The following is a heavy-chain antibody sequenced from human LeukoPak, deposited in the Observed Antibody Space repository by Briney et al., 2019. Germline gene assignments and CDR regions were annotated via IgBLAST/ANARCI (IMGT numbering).Heavy chain of an antibody. Sequence: PSETLSLTCTVSGGSISSYYWSWIRQPAGKGLEWIGRIYTSGSTNYNPSLKSRVTMSVDTSKNQFSLKLSSVTAADTAVYYCARDIGVELRGYYYYYMDVWGKGTTVTVSS. CDR3: ARDIGVELRGYYYYYMDV. CDR1: GGSISSYY. D-gene: IGHD1-7*01. CDR2: IYTSGST. J-gene: IGHJ6*03. V-gene: IGHV4-4*07.